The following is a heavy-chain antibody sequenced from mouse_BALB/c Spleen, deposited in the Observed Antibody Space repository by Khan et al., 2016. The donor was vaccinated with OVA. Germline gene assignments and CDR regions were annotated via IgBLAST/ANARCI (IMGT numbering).Heavy chain of an antibody. CDR3: ARTARIKY. CDR1: GYSITSGYG. V-gene: IGHV3-2*02. Sequence: EVQRQESGPGLVKPSQSLSLTCTVTGYSITSGYGWNWIRQFPGNKLEWMGYISYSGRTNYNPSLKRRNSITRDTSKNQFFLQLNSVTTEDTATYYCARTARIKYWGQGTTLTVSS. CDR2: ISYSGRT. J-gene: IGHJ2*01. D-gene: IGHD1-2*01.